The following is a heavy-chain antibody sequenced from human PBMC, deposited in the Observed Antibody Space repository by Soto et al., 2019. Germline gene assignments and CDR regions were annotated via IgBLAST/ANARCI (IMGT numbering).Heavy chain of an antibody. Sequence: GGSLRLSCAASGFTFSDHYMDWVRQAPGKGLEWVGRTRNKANSYTTEYAASVKGRFTISRDDSKNSLYLQMNSLKTEDTAVYYCARGPCSSTSCYGYYMDVWGKGTTVTVSS. CDR1: GFTFSDHY. CDR2: TRNKANSYTT. D-gene: IGHD2-2*01. V-gene: IGHV3-72*01. J-gene: IGHJ6*03. CDR3: ARGPCSSTSCYGYYMDV.